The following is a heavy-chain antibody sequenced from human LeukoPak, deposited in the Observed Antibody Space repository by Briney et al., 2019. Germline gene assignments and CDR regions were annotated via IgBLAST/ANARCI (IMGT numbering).Heavy chain of an antibody. CDR3: AREITMVPPGCMDV. CDR2: ISYDGSNK. Sequence: PGGSLRLSCAASGLTFSSYAMHWVRQAPGKGLEWVAVISYDGSNKYYADSVKGRFTISRDNSKNTLYLQMNSLRAEDTAVYYCAREITMVPPGCMDVWGQGTTVTVSS. V-gene: IGHV3-30*07. D-gene: IGHD3-10*01. CDR1: GLTFSSYA. J-gene: IGHJ6*02.